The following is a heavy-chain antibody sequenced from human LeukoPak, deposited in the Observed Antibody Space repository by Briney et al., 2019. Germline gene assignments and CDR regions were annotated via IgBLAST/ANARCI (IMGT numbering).Heavy chain of an antibody. Sequence: KPSETLSLTCTVSGASMSSYYWGWIRQPPGKGLEWIGYIYYSGSTNYNPSLKSRVTISVDTSKNQFSLKLSSVTAADTAVYYCASQLWFGELPDAFDIWGQGTMVTVSS. V-gene: IGHV4-59*01. J-gene: IGHJ3*02. CDR3: ASQLWFGELPDAFDI. D-gene: IGHD3-10*01. CDR2: IYYSGST. CDR1: GASMSSYY.